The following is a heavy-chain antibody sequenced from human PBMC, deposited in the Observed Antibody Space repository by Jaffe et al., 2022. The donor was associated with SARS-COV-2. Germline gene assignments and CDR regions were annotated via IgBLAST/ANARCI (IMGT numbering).Heavy chain of an antibody. J-gene: IGHJ6*02. CDR3: ARVTSSSWPDYYYYGMDV. D-gene: IGHD6-13*01. CDR1: GGSISSGSYY. V-gene: IGHV4-61*02. CDR2: IYTSGST. Sequence: QVQLQESGPGLVKPSQTLSLTCTVSGGSISSGSYYWSWIRQPAGKGLEWIGRIYTSGSTNYNPSLKSRVTISVDTSKNQFSLKLSSVTAADTAVYYCARVTSSSWPDYYYYGMDVWGQGTTVTVSS.